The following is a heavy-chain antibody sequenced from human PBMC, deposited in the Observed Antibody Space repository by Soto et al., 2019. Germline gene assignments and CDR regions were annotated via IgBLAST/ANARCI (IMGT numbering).Heavy chain of an antibody. CDR2: ISYDGSNK. CDR3: ARSYSSGWYRDYYYSYGMDV. D-gene: IGHD6-19*01. V-gene: IGHV3-30*03. Sequence: GGSLRLSCAASGFTFSSYGMHWVRQAPGKGLEWVAVISYDGSNKYYADSVKGRFTISRDNSKNTLYLQMNSLRAEDTAVYYCARSYSSGWYRDYYYSYGMDVWRQGTTATVSS. J-gene: IGHJ6*02. CDR1: GFTFSSYG.